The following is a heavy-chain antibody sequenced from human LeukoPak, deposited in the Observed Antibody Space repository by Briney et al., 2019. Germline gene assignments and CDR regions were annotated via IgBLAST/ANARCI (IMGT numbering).Heavy chain of an antibody. Sequence: GWSLRLSCAASGLTVSSNHMSWVRQAPGKRLEWVSVIYSGGSTYYADSVKGRFTISRDNSKNTLYLQMNSLRAEDTAVYYCASHSSSWYGFDYWGQGTLVTVSS. CDR1: GLTVSSNH. CDR2: IYSGGST. V-gene: IGHV3-53*01. J-gene: IGHJ4*02. D-gene: IGHD6-13*01. CDR3: ASHSSSWYGFDY.